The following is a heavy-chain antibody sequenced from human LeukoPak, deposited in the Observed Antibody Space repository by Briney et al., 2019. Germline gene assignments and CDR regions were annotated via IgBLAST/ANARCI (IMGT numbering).Heavy chain of an antibody. CDR2: ISSSSTYI. J-gene: IGHJ4*02. D-gene: IGHD3-3*01. Sequence: GGSLRLSCAASGFTFNTYSMNWVRQAPGKGLEWVSSISSSSTYIYYADSVKGRFTISRDNAKNSLYLQMNSLRAEDTAVYYCARKILLYDFWSGYYDYWGQGTLVTVSS. CDR3: ARKILLYDFWSGYYDY. V-gene: IGHV3-21*01. CDR1: GFTFNTYS.